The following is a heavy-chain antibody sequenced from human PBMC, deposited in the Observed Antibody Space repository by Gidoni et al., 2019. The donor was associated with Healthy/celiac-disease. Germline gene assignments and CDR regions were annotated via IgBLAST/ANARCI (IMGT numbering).Heavy chain of an antibody. J-gene: IGHJ3*02. Sequence: QVQLVQSGAEVKKPGSSVKVSCKASGGTFSSYAISWVRQAPGQGLEWMGGIIPIFGTANYAQKFQGRVTITADESTSTAYMELSSLRSEDTAVYYCARDLAYCSSTSCYYSHAFDIWGQGTMVTVSS. D-gene: IGHD2-2*01. V-gene: IGHV1-69*01. CDR2: IIPIFGTA. CDR3: ARDLAYCSSTSCYYSHAFDI. CDR1: GGTFSSYA.